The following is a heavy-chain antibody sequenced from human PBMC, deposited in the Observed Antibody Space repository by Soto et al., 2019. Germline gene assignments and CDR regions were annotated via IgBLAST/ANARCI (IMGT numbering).Heavy chain of an antibody. V-gene: IGHV1-69*13. Sequence: GASVKVSSKASGGTFSSYTMSWLRQAPGQGLEWMGGIIPIFGTTTYARKFQGRVTITADESTSTVYMELSSLRGEDTAVYYCARGALTTLAYYYGMDVWGQGTTVTVSS. CDR2: IIPIFGTT. CDR3: ARGALTTLAYYYGMDV. CDR1: GGTFSSYT. J-gene: IGHJ6*02. D-gene: IGHD4-4*01.